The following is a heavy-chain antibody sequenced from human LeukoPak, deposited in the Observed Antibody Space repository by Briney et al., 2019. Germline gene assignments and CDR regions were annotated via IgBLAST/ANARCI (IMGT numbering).Heavy chain of an antibody. CDR3: ARDRGDYYDTANAFDI. J-gene: IGHJ3*02. D-gene: IGHD3-22*01. CDR1: GGSISSYY. Sequence: SETLSLTCTVSGGSISSYYWSWIRQPPGKGLEWIGYIYYSGSTNYNPSLKSRVAISVDTSKNQFSLKLSSVTAADTAVYYCARDRGDYYDTANAFDIWGQGTMVTVSS. CDR2: IYYSGST. V-gene: IGHV4-59*01.